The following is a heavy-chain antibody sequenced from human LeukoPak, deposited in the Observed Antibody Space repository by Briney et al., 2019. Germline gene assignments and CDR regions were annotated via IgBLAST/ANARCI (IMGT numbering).Heavy chain of an antibody. CDR1: GFTFSSYS. J-gene: IGHJ4*02. Sequence: PGGSLRLSCAASGFTFSSYSMNWVRQAPGKGLEWVSSISGSSSYIYYADSVKGRFTISRDNAKNSLYLQMNSLRAEDTAVYYCARDRIYSSGWYEPYYFDYWGQGTLVTVSS. D-gene: IGHD6-19*01. CDR2: ISGSSSYI. CDR3: ARDRIYSSGWYEPYYFDY. V-gene: IGHV3-21*01.